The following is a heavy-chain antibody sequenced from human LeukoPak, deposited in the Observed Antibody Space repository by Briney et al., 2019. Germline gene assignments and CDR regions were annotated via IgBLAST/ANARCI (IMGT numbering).Heavy chain of an antibody. CDR1: GYTLTELS. V-gene: IGHV1-24*01. D-gene: IGHD6-13*01. CDR2: FDPEDGET. CDR3: ATLPGIAAAGTGGGVDY. J-gene: IGHJ4*02. Sequence: ASVKVSCKVTGYTLTELSMHWVRQAPGKGLEWMGGFDPEDGETIYAQKFQGRVTMTEDTSTDTAYMELSSLRSEDTAVYYCATLPGIAAAGTGGGVDYWGQGTLVTVSS.